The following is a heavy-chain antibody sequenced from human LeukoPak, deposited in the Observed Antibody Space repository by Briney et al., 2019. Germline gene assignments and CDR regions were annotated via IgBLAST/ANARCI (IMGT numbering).Heavy chain of an antibody. Sequence: GGSLRLSCAASGFTFTNYAMSWVRQAPGKGLEWVSTISRSGDGTYYTDSVKGRFTISRDNSKNSLYLQMNSLRTEDTALYYCAKEGRNAGYFDYWGQGTLVTVSS. CDR3: AKEGRNAGYFDY. V-gene: IGHV3-23*01. CDR2: ISRSGDGT. J-gene: IGHJ4*02. CDR1: GFTFTNYA.